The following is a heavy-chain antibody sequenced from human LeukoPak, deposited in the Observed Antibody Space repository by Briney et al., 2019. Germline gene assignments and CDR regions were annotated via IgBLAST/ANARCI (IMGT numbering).Heavy chain of an antibody. J-gene: IGHJ4*02. CDR3: VRGGEASTTWPSDF. D-gene: IGHD3-10*01. CDR2: IWFDGSSQ. CDR1: GFSFSRKN. Sequence: PGGSLRLSCAASGFSFSRKNMHWVRQAPGKGLEWVAFIWFDGSSQFYADSVKGRFTISRDNSKNTLFLQMNSLRVEDTAVYYCVRGGEASTTWPSDFWGQGTLVTVSS. V-gene: IGHV3-33*01.